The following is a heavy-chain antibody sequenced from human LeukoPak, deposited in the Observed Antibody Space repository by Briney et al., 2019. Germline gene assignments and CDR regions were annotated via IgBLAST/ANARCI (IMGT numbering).Heavy chain of an antibody. CDR1: GYTFTSYG. Sequence: ASVKVSCKASGYTFTSYGISWVRQAPGQGREWMGWISAYNGNTNYAQKLQGRVTMTTDTSTSTAYMELRSLRSDDTAVYYCARDREDFWSGYFYYFDYWGQGTLVTVSS. V-gene: IGHV1-18*01. D-gene: IGHD3-3*01. J-gene: IGHJ4*02. CDR2: ISAYNGNT. CDR3: ARDREDFWSGYFYYFDY.